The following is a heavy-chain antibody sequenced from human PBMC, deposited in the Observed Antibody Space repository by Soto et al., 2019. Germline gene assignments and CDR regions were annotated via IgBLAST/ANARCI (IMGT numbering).Heavy chain of an antibody. CDR1: GGSISSGDYY. Sequence: PSETLSLTCTVSGGSISSGDYYWSWIRQPPGKGLEWIGYIYYSGSTYYNPSLKSRVTISVDTSKNQFSLKLSSVTAADTAVYYCARVLAGQGLDYWGQGTLVTVSS. V-gene: IGHV4-30-4*01. D-gene: IGHD6-13*01. CDR3: ARVLAGQGLDY. CDR2: IYYSGST. J-gene: IGHJ4*02.